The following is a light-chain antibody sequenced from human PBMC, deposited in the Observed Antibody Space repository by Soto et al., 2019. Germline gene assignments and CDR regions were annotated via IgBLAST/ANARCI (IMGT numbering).Light chain of an antibody. CDR1: SSDVGGYNY. CDR2: DVS. Sequence: QSALTQPASVSGSPGQSITISCTGTSSDVGGYNYVSWYQQHPGKAPKLMIYDVSNRPSGVSNRFSGSKSGNTASLTISGLQAEDEADYSCSSYKSSSTLFGGGTQLTVL. V-gene: IGLV2-14*01. J-gene: IGLJ2*01. CDR3: SSYKSSSTL.